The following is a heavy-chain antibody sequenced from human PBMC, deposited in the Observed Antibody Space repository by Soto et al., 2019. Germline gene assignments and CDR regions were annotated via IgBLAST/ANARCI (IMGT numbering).Heavy chain of an antibody. J-gene: IGHJ5*02. Sequence: QVQLVESGGDVVQPGRSLRLSCEASGFTFRSHGMHWVRQAPGKGLEWLAVIWYDGSEKYYADSVKGRFTISRDNSKNTLYLQMNSLTVEDTAVYYCARWSDNKVVDPWGQGTVVTVS. D-gene: IGHD1-1*01. CDR2: IWYDGSEK. V-gene: IGHV3-33*01. CDR3: ARWSDNKVVDP. CDR1: GFTFRSHG.